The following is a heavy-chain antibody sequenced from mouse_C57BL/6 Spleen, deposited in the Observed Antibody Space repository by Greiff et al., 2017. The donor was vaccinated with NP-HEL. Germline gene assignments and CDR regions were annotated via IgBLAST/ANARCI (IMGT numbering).Heavy chain of an antibody. V-gene: IGHV1-20*01. CDR3: ARSRDYDEGGFAY. D-gene: IGHD2-4*01. Sequence: EVKVVESGPELVKPGDSVKISCKASGYSFTGYFMNWVMQSHGKSLEWIGRINPYNGDTFYNQKFKGKATLTVDKSSSTAHMELRSLTSEDSAVYYCARSRDYDEGGFAYWGQGTLVTVSA. CDR2: INPYNGDT. CDR1: GYSFTGYF. J-gene: IGHJ3*01.